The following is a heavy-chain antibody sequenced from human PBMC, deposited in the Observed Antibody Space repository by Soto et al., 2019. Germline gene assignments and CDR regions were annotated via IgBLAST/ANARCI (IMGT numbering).Heavy chain of an antibody. D-gene: IGHD3-16*02. Sequence: GGSMRLSCEVSGFTFDDYGMNWVRQAPGKGLEWVSGINWNGGSTGYADSVKGRFTNSRDSAKNSLYLQMNSLRAEDTAFYYCARDLSLGTFRFYGMDVWGQGTTVTVSS. CDR2: INWNGGST. CDR3: ARDLSLGTFRFYGMDV. V-gene: IGHV3-20*04. CDR1: GFTFDDYG. J-gene: IGHJ6*02.